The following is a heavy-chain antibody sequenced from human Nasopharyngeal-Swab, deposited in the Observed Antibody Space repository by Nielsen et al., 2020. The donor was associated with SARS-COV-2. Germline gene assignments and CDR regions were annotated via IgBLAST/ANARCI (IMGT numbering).Heavy chain of an antibody. CDR3: VRDWSSPSKTAFDY. CDR2: IYTNGGT. Sequence: SETLSLTCDVFGGSLRSGDYYWSWIRPPAGEGLEWIGRIYTNGGTNYNPSLTSRVTISVDMSKNQFSLKLTSVTAADTAVYYCVRDWSSPSKTAFDYWGQGILVTVSS. CDR1: GGSLRSGDYY. D-gene: IGHD6-6*01. V-gene: IGHV4-61*02. J-gene: IGHJ4*02.